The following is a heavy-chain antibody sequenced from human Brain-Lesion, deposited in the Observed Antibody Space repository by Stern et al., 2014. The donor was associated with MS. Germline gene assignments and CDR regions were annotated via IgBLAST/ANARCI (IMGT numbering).Heavy chain of an antibody. D-gene: IGHD1-26*01. CDR2: FDPEDGET. CDR1: GYTLTELS. CDR3: ATLSPGAGGNYYRHFDY. Sequence: VQPVESGAEVKKPGASVKVSCKVSGYTLTELSLHWVRQAPRKGLEWMGGFDPEDGETIYAQKFQGRVNMTADTPTHTPYMELSSLRSEDTAVYYCATLSPGAGGNYYRHFDYWGQGTLVTVSS. V-gene: IGHV1-24*01. J-gene: IGHJ4*02.